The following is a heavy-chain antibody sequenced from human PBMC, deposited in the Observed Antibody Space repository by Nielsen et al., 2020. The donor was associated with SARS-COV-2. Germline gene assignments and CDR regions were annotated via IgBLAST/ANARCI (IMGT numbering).Heavy chain of an antibody. J-gene: IGHJ4*02. CDR3: ARDTWASGRALFDN. CDR1: GFTFSSYW. Sequence: GESLKISCAASGFTFSSYWMSWVRQAPGRGLEWVANIEDDGSEKYYADSVKGRFTISRDNAQKSVYLQMSSLRADDTAVYYCARDTWASGRALFDNWGQGTLVTVSS. V-gene: IGHV3-7*03. D-gene: IGHD3-10*01. CDR2: IEDDGSEK.